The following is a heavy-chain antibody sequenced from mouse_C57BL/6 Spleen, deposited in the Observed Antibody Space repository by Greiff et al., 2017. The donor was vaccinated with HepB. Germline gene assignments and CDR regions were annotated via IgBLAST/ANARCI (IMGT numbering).Heavy chain of an antibody. CDR3: ARERTYDYDRYFDV. CDR2: IYPRSGNT. CDR1: GYTFTSYG. J-gene: IGHJ1*03. Sequence: VQLQESGAELARPGASVKLSCKASGYTFTSYGISWVKQRTGQGLEWIGEIYPRSGNTYYNEKFKGKATLTADKSSSTAYMELRSLTSEDSAVYFCARERTYDYDRYFDVWGTGTTVTVSS. D-gene: IGHD2-4*01. V-gene: IGHV1-81*01.